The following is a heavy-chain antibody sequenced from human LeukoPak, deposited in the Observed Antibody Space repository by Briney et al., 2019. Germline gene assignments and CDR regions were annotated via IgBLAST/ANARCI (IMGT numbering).Heavy chain of an antibody. Sequence: PSETLSLTCTVSGGSISSYYWSWLRQPPGKGLEWLGYIYYSGSTNYNPSLKSRVTISVDTSKNQFSLKLSSVTAADTAVYYCARATNSGYGPFDYWGQGTLVTVSS. CDR1: GGSISSYY. D-gene: IGHD5-12*01. CDR3: ARATNSGYGPFDY. V-gene: IGHV4-59*01. J-gene: IGHJ4*02. CDR2: IYYSGST.